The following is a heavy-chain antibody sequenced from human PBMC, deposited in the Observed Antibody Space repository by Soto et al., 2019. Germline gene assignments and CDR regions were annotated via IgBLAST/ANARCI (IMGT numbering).Heavy chain of an antibody. CDR2: INPSGGST. D-gene: IGHD2-15*01. CDR1: GNTFTSYY. Sequence: ASVKVSCKASGNTFTSYYMHWVRQAPGQGLEWMGIINPSGGSTSYPQKFQGRVTMTRDTSTSTVYMELSSLRSEDTGVYYCAREGWSLGVYFQHWGQGTLIPVSS. CDR3: AREGWSLGVYFQH. J-gene: IGHJ1*01. V-gene: IGHV1-46*01.